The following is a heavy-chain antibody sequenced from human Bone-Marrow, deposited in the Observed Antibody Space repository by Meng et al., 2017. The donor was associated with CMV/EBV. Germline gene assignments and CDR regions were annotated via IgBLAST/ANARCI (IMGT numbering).Heavy chain of an antibody. CDR1: GFTFSSYW. J-gene: IGHJ4*02. CDR3: ARAAYSSSWYPYYFDY. V-gene: IGHV3-7*01. CDR2: IKQDGGEK. D-gene: IGHD6-13*01. Sequence: GESLKISCAASGFTFSSYWMSWVRQAPRKGLEWVANIKQDGGEKYYVDSVKGRFTISRDNAKTSLYLQMSSLRAEDTAVYYRARAAYSSSWYPYYFDYWGQGTLVTVSS.